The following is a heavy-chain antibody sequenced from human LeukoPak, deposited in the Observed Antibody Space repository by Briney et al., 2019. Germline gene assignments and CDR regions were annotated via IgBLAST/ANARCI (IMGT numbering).Heavy chain of an antibody. D-gene: IGHD6-19*01. V-gene: IGHV3-23*01. CDR2: ISGSGGST. CDR3: AKIPVSSGPLYYYYGMDV. J-gene: IGHJ6*02. Sequence: QAGGSLRLSCAASGFTFSSYWMSWVRQAPGKGLEWVSAISGSGGSTHYADSVKGRFTISRDNSKNTLYLQMNSLRAEDTAVYYCAKIPVSSGPLYYYYGMDVWGQGTTVTVSS. CDR1: GFTFSSYW.